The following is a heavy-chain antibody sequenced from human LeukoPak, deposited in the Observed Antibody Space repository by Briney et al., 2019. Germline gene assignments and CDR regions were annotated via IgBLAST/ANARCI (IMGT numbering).Heavy chain of an antibody. CDR3: ARPGLRYFDWLFQNWFDP. J-gene: IGHJ5*02. CDR1: GFTFSSYA. V-gene: IGHV3-23*01. D-gene: IGHD3-9*01. Sequence: GGSPRLSCAASGFTFSSYAMSWVRQAPGKGLEWVSAISGSGGSTYYADSVKGRFTISRDNSKNTLYLQVNSLRAEDTAVYYCARPGLRYFDWLFQNWFDPRGQGTLVTVSS. CDR2: ISGSGGST.